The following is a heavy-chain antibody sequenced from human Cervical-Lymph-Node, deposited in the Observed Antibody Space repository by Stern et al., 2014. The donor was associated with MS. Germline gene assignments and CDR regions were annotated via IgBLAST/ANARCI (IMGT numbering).Heavy chain of an antibody. CDR2: ISWNSGSV. CDR1: GFTFDDYA. J-gene: IGHJ6*02. V-gene: IGHV3-9*01. Sequence: EVQLVESGGGLVQPGRSLRLSCAASGFTFDDYAMHWVRQAPGKGLEWVSGISWNSGSVGYADSVKGRFPISRDNAKNSLYLQMNTLRAEDTALYYCAKDSSGWYNNMDVWGQGTTVTVSS. D-gene: IGHD6-13*01. CDR3: AKDSSGWYNNMDV.